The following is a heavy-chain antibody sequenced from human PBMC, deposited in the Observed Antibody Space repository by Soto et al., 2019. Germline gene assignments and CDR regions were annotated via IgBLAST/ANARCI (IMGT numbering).Heavy chain of an antibody. D-gene: IGHD4-17*01. CDR3: VRRGPNYGDYRFDY. Sequence: SETLSLTCTVSGGSISSGGYYWGWIRQHPGKGLEWIGYIYYSGSTYYNPSLKSRVTISVDTSKNQFSLKLSSVTAADTAVYYCVRRGPNYGDYRFDYWGQGTLVTVSS. V-gene: IGHV4-31*03. CDR1: GGSISSGGYY. CDR2: IYYSGST. J-gene: IGHJ4*02.